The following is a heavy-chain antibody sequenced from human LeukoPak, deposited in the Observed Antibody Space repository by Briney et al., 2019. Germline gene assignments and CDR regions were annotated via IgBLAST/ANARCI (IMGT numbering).Heavy chain of an antibody. CDR3: AIFDFLFGEIDNWFDP. D-gene: IGHD3-16*01. J-gene: IGHJ5*02. V-gene: IGHV5-51*01. CDR2: IYPGDSDT. CDR1: GDNFTIYW. Sequence: GESLKISCKGSGDNFTIYWIGWVRQMPGKGLEWMGIIYPGDSDTRYSPSFQGQVTISADKSISTAYLQWGSLKASDTAMYYCAIFDFLFGEIDNWFDPWGQGTQVTVSS.